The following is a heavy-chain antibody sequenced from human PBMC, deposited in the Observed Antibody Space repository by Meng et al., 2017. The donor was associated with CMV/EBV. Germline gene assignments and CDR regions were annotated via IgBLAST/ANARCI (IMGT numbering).Heavy chain of an antibody. CDR2: IYSGGSST. V-gene: IGHV3-23*03. J-gene: IGHJ4*02. D-gene: IGHD1-26*01. CDR3: AKDRGSYYDY. CDR1: GFTFSSYA. Sequence: GGSLRLSWAASGFTFSSYAMSWVRQAPGKGLEWVSVIYSGGSSTYYADSVKGRFTISRDNSKNTLYLQMNSLRAEDTAVYYCAKDRGSYYDYWGQGTLVTVSS.